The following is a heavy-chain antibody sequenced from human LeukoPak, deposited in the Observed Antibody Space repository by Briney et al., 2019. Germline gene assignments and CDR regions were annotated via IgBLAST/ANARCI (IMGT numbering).Heavy chain of an antibody. CDR3: AKVRHLVDMHFDY. J-gene: IGHJ4*02. Sequence: GGSLRLSCAASGFTFSSYAMSWVRQAPGKGLEWVSAIIDNGVITYYADSVKGRFTISRDNSKNTLYLQMNSLRAEDTAVYYCAKVRHLVDMHFDYWGQGTLVTVSS. D-gene: IGHD6-13*01. CDR1: GFTFSSYA. V-gene: IGHV3-23*01. CDR2: IIDNGVIT.